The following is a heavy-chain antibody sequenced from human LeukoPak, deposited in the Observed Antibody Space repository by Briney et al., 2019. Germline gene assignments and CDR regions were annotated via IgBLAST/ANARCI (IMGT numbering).Heavy chain of an antibody. Sequence: GASVKVSCKASGYPFTSYNVNWVRQATGQGLEWMGWMNTNSGNIGYSQNFQGRVTMTRDTSISTAYMELSSLMSEDTAVYYCARGLPKAVFGMVIEDWGQGTLVTVSS. V-gene: IGHV1-8*01. CDR1: GYPFTSYN. J-gene: IGHJ1*01. CDR2: MNTNSGNI. D-gene: IGHD3-3*01. CDR3: ARGLPKAVFGMVIED.